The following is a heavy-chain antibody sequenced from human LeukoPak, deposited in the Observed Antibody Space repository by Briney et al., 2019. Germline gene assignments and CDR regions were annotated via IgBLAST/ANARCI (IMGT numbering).Heavy chain of an antibody. Sequence: GGSLRLSCAASGFTLSSYAMSGVRQAPGKGLEWVSGISGNGGYTYYADSVKGRFTISRDNSKNTLYLQMNSLRAEDTAVYYCAKAPYYSSSWYFFDYWGQGTLVTVSS. V-gene: IGHV3-23*01. D-gene: IGHD6-13*01. CDR3: AKAPYYSSSWYFFDY. J-gene: IGHJ4*02. CDR2: ISGNGGYT. CDR1: GFTLSSYA.